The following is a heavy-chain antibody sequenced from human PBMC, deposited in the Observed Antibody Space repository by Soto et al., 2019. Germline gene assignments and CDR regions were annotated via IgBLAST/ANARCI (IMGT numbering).Heavy chain of an antibody. D-gene: IGHD6-19*01. J-gene: IGHJ4*02. CDR2: MSGSGENI. CDR3: ATVGSSGWLAHLDS. Sequence: GGSLRLSCVASGVTFTSFGMSWVRQAPGKGLEWVSGMSGSGENIDYADSVRGRFTISRDNSKNTLYLQMNSLRAEDTAVYYCATVGSSGWLAHLDSWGQGTLVTVSS. CDR1: GVTFTSFG. V-gene: IGHV3-23*01.